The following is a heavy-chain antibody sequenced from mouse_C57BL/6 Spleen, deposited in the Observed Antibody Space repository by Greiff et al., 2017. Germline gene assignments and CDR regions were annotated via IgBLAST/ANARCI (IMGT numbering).Heavy chain of an antibody. CDR2: IYPGDGDT. CDR1: GYAFSSYW. D-gene: IGHD1-1*01. Sequence: QVQLQQSGAELVKPGASVKISCKASGYAFSSYWMNWVKQRPGKGLEWIGQIYPGDGDTNYNGKFKGKATLTADKSSSTAYMQLSRLTSEDSAVYFCASPLTTVVAPYAMDYWGQGTSVTVSS. CDR3: ASPLTTVVAPYAMDY. V-gene: IGHV1-80*01. J-gene: IGHJ4*01.